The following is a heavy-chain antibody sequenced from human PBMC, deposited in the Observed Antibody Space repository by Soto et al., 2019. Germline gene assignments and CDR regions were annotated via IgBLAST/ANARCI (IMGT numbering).Heavy chain of an antibody. CDR3: ARGGGVLRFRKTGRILDAFDI. CDR2: INPNSGGT. Sequence: ASVKVSCKASGYTFTGYYMHWVRQAPGQGLEWMGWINPNSGGTNYAQKFQGWVTMTRDTSISTAYMELSRLRSDDTAVYYCARGGGVLRFRKTGRILDAFDIWGQGTMVTVSS. V-gene: IGHV1-2*04. CDR1: GYTFTGYY. D-gene: IGHD3-3*01. J-gene: IGHJ3*02.